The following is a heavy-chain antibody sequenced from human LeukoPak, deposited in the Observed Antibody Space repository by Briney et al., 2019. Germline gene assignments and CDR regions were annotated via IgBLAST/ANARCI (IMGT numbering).Heavy chain of an antibody. J-gene: IGHJ5*02. CDR1: GGSIASYY. V-gene: IGHV4-34*01. Sequence: PSETLSLTCTVSGGSIASYYWSWIRQFPGKGLEWIGEISHNGTTNYSPSLKSRITISVDSSKNQFSLHVKSVTAADTAVYYCAGRRLRFHPGFDPWGQGTLVTVSS. D-gene: IGHD3-3*01. CDR3: AGRRLRFHPGFDP. CDR2: ISHNGTT.